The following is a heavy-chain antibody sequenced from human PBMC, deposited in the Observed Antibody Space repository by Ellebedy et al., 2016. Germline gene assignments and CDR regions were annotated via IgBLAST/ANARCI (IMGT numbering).Heavy chain of an antibody. J-gene: IGHJ5*02. CDR2: IYHSGST. V-gene: IGHV4-4*02. Sequence: SETLSLTCAVSGVSLSSTNWWSWVRQPPGKGLEWIGEIYHSGSTNYNPSLKSRVTISVYKSKNQFSLKLSSVTAADTAVYYCASGTGNYYDNSGYLRSWGQGTLVTVSS. CDR1: GVSLSSTNW. D-gene: IGHD3-22*01. CDR3: ASGTGNYYDNSGYLRS.